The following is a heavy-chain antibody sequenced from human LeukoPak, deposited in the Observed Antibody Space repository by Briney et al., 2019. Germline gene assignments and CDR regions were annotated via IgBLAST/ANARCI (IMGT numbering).Heavy chain of an antibody. CDR2: INPNSGGT. D-gene: IGHD2-2*02. CDR3: ARGVGVVVPAAIDWYFDL. Sequence: GASVKVSCKASGYTFTGYYVHWVRQAPGQGLEWMGWINPNSGGTNYAQKFQGRVTMTRDTSISTAYMELSRLRSDDTAVYYCARGVGVVVPAAIDWYFDLWGRGTLVTVSS. CDR1: GYTFTGYY. J-gene: IGHJ2*01. V-gene: IGHV1-2*02.